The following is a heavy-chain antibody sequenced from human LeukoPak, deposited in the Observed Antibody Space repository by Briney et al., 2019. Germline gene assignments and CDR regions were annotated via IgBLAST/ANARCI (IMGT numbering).Heavy chain of an antibody. CDR2: IYPADSHV. J-gene: IGHJ4*02. V-gene: IGHV5-51*01. CDR3: ARRAPGITAGREIDY. CDR1: GYSFTTYW. Sequence: GESLKISCKGSGYSFTTYWIGWVRQMPGKGLEWMGIIYPADSHVKYSPSFQGQVTISADKSISTAYLQWSSLKASDTAMYYCARRAPGITAGREIDYWGQGTLVTVSS. D-gene: IGHD6-6*01.